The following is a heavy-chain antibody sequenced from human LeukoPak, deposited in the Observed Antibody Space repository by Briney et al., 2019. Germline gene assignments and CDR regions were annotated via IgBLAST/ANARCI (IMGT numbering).Heavy chain of an antibody. V-gene: IGHV4-39*07. J-gene: IGHJ4*02. CDR2: IYYSGSA. CDR3: ARDRHLVLVPADIPFDQ. Sequence: PSETLSLTCTVSGGSIRSDRHYWGWVRQTPRKGLEWIGSIYYSGSASYNPSFRSRVTLSVDTSKNQFSLKLTSVTAADTAAYYCARDRHLVLVPADIPFDQWGQGTLVTVSS. CDR1: GGSIRSDRHY. D-gene: IGHD2-2*01.